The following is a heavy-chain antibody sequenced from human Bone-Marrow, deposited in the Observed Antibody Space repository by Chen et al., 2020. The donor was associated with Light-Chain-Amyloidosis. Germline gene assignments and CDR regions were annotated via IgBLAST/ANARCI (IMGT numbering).Heavy chain of an antibody. D-gene: IGHD1-26*01. Sequence: EVQLVESGGGLVESGGSLRLSCAASGFSFKTAWMNWVRQAPGKGLEWVGRIKSKVHGGTTDYAAPVKGRFSISRDDSRNTLYLQINSLKAEDAATYFCSAIVGAYDTFDFWGQGTTVTVSS. J-gene: IGHJ3*01. CDR2: IKSKVHGGTT. V-gene: IGHV3-15*01. CDR1: GFSFKTAW. CDR3: SAIVGAYDTFDF.